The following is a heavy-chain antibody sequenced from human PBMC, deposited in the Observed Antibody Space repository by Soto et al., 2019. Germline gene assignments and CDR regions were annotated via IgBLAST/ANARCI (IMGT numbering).Heavy chain of an antibody. CDR1: GDSMTNNY. Sequence: LSLTCTVSGDSMTNNYWGWIRQPPGKGLEWIGYVYHSGATNYNPSLKSRVSMSPDPSRNQFSLKLTSVTAADTAVYYCARAMGDWGTYYYYYGMDVWGQGTMVTVSS. V-gene: IGHV4-59*01. CDR2: VYHSGAT. J-gene: IGHJ6*02. D-gene: IGHD3-16*01. CDR3: ARAMGDWGTYYYYYGMDV.